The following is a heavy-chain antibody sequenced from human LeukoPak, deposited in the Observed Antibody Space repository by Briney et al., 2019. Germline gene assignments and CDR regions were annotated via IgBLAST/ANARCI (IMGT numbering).Heavy chain of an antibody. CDR1: GFTFSSYS. Sequence: GGSLRLSCEASGFTFSSYSMNWVRQAPGKGLEWVSSISSSSSNIYYADSVKGRFTISRDNSKNTLYLQMNSLRAEDTAVYYCAGDRNSDWYSPLDYWGQGSQVTVSP. D-gene: IGHD6-19*01. J-gene: IGHJ4*02. V-gene: IGHV3-21*04. CDR2: ISSSSSNI. CDR3: AGDRNSDWYSPLDY.